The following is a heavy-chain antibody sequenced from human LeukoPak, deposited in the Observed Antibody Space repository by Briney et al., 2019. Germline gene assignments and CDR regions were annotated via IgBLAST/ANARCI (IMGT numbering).Heavy chain of an antibody. V-gene: IGHV1-69*02. CDR2: IIPILGIA. Sequence: SVKVSCKASGGTFSSYTISWVRQAPGQGLEWMGRIIPILGIANYAQKFQGRVTITADKSTSTAYMELSSLRSEDTAVYYCARGAYYDSSGYWDSYYFDYWGQGTLVTVSS. CDR1: GGTFSSYT. CDR3: ARGAYYDSSGYWDSYYFDY. D-gene: IGHD3-22*01. J-gene: IGHJ4*02.